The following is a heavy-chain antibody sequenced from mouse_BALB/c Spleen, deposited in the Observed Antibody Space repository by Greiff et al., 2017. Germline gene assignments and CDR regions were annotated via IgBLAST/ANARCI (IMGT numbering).Heavy chain of an antibody. D-gene: IGHD2-3*01. V-gene: IGHV7-1*02. Sequence: EVKLESGGGLVQPGGSLRLSCATSGFTFSDFYMEWVRQPPGKRLEWIAASRNKANDYTTEYSASVKGRFIVSRDTSQSILYLQMNALRAEDTAIYYCARDAAYDGYYPFAYWGQGTLVTVSA. CDR1: GFTFSDFY. CDR2: SRNKANDYTT. J-gene: IGHJ3*01. CDR3: ARDAAYDGYYPFAY.